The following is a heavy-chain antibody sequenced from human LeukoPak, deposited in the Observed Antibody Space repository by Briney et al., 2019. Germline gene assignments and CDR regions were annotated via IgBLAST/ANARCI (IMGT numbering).Heavy chain of an antibody. J-gene: IGHJ4*02. Sequence: GGSLRLSCAASGFTVSSHYMSWVRQAPGKGLKWVSVIYSDGSTYYADSVKGRFTISRDSSENTLYLQMNSLRAEDTAVYYCTRVAYYYDSSGYYHFDYWGQGTLVTVSS. D-gene: IGHD3-22*01. CDR3: TRVAYYYDSSGYYHFDY. CDR2: IYSDGST. CDR1: GFTVSSHY. V-gene: IGHV3-53*01.